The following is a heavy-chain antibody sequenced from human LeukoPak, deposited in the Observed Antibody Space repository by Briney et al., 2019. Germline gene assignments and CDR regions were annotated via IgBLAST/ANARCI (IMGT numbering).Heavy chain of an antibody. D-gene: IGHD2-15*01. CDR3: AKGGVVHAFNI. Sequence: GGSLRLSCEASGFTFSTFAMIWVRQPPGKGLEWVSAINGGGGSTYYADSVKGRFTISRDNSKSTLYLQMNSLRAEDTAVYYCAKGGVVHAFNIWGQGTMVTVSS. CDR1: GFTFSTFA. V-gene: IGHV3-23*01. J-gene: IGHJ3*02. CDR2: INGGGGST.